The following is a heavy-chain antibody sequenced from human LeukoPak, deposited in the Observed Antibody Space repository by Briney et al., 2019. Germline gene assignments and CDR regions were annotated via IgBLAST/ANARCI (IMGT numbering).Heavy chain of an antibody. V-gene: IGHV3-11*01. J-gene: IGHJ4*02. CDR2: ISSVGSSI. CDR1: GFTFSGDY. CDR3: ASERTVTTFDY. D-gene: IGHD4-17*01. Sequence: GGSLRLSCAASGFTFSGDYMSWIRQAPGKGLEWVSYISSVGSSIVYADSVKGRFTISRDNAKNSLFLQMNSLRAEDTAVYYCASERTVTTFDYWGREPWSPSPQ.